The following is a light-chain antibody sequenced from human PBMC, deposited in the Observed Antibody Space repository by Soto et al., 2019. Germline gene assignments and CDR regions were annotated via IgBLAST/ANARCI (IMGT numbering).Light chain of an antibody. CDR3: QQYVRSPST. CDR1: QSVSSSY. V-gene: IGKV3-20*01. J-gene: IGKJ4*01. Sequence: EIVLTQSPGTLSLSPGERATLSCRASQSVSSSYLAWYQQKPGQAPRLLIYGASSRATGIPDRFSGSGSGTDFTLTISRLEPEDFAVYYCQQYVRSPSTFGGATKVDIK. CDR2: GAS.